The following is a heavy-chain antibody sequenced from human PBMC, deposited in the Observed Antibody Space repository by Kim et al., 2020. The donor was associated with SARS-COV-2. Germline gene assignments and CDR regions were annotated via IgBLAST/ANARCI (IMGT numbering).Heavy chain of an antibody. D-gene: IGHD3-22*01. CDR1: GFTFSSYD. CDR2: LSGSGRLT. V-gene: IGHV3-23*01. Sequence: EGSLRLSCAASGFTFSSYDMSWVLHAPGKGLEWVSSLSGSGRLTYFADSVKGRFTISRDNSRNTVNLPMNSLSAADTAVYPFVKSFASGGYFYDLGGDY. CDR3: VKSFASGGYFYDLGGDY. J-gene: IGHJ4*01.